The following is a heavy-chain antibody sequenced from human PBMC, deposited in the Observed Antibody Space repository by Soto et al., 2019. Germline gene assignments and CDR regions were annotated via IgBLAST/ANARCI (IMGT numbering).Heavy chain of an antibody. V-gene: IGHV1-69*13. J-gene: IGHJ6*02. CDR1: GGTFSSYA. Sequence: ASVKVSCKASGGTFSSYAISWVRQAPGQGLEWMGGIIPIFGTANYAQKFQGRVTITADESTSTAYMELSSLRSEDTAVYYVSSRPPPPASWSSSYYYGMDVWGQGTTVTVSS. CDR3: SSRPPPPASWSSSYYYGMDV. D-gene: IGHD6-13*01. CDR2: IIPIFGTA.